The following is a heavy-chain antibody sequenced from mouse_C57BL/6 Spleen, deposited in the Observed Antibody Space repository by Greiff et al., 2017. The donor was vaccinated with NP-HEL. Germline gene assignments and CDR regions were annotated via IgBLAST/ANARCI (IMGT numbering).Heavy chain of an antibody. Sequence: VQLQQSGAELVKPGASVKLSCKASGYTFTEYTIHWVKQRSGKGLEWIGWFYPGSGSIKYNEKFKDKATLTAEKSSSTVYMELSRLTSEDSAVYFWARHEIYYAMDYWGQGTSVTVSS. V-gene: IGHV1-62-2*01. J-gene: IGHJ4*01. CDR3: ARHEIYYAMDY. CDR1: GYTFTEYT. CDR2: FYPGSGSI.